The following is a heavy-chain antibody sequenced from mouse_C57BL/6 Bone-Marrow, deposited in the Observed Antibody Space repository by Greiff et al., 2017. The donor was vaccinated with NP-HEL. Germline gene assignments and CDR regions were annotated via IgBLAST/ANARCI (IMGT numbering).Heavy chain of an antibody. J-gene: IGHJ1*03. CDR2: SRNKANDYTT. D-gene: IGHD1-1*01. V-gene: IGHV7-1*01. Sequence: EVQRVESGGGLVQSGRSLRLSCATSGFTFSDFYMEWVRQAPGKGLEWIAASRNKANDYTTEYSASVKGRFIVSRDTSQSIHYLQMNALRAEDTAIYYCARDATTPGWYFEVWGTGTTVTVSS. CDR3: ARDATTPGWYFEV. CDR1: GFTFSDFY.